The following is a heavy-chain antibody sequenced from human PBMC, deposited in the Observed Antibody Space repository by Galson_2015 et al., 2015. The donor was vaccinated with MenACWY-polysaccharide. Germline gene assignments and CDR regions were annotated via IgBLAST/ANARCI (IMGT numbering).Heavy chain of an antibody. Sequence: SVKVSCKASGYTFTSYAMFWVRQAPGQRLECLGWINAGNGNMKYSQKFQGRVTITRDTSATTAYMELSSLRSEDTAAYYCARDVSTEEGATPRCFDYWGQGTLVPVSS. J-gene: IGHJ4*02. V-gene: IGHV1-3*01. CDR1: GYTFTSYA. D-gene: IGHD1-26*01. CDR2: INAGNGNM. CDR3: ARDVSTEEGATPRCFDY.